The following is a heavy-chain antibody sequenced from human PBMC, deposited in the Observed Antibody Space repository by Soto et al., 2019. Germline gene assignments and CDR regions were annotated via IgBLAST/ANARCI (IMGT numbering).Heavy chain of an antibody. CDR1: GGSLSVKTYY. D-gene: IGHD4-17*01. J-gene: IGHJ4*02. CDR2: VYYSGTT. V-gene: IGHV4-61*01. CDR3: ARTTAVPNTLRSRYFFDY. Sequence: SETWSFTGTVSGGSLSVKTYYWSWIRQPPGRRLEWIEYVYYSGTTNYNPSLKSRVTISVDLSKNRFSLRLSSVTTADTALYYCARTTAVPNTLRSRYFFDYWGQGTLVTVSS.